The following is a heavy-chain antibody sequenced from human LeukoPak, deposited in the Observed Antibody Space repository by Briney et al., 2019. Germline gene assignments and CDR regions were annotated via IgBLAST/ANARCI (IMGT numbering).Heavy chain of an antibody. CDR1: GGSFSGYY. CDR3: ARVTMIVVVNWFDP. D-gene: IGHD3-22*01. CDR2: INHSGST. V-gene: IGHV4-34*01. J-gene: IGHJ5*02. Sequence: KASETLSLTCAVYGGSFSGYYWSWIRQPPGKGLEWNGEINHSGSTNYNPSLKSRVTISVDTSKNQFSLKLSSVTAADTAVYYCARVTMIVVVNWFDPWGQGTLVTVSS.